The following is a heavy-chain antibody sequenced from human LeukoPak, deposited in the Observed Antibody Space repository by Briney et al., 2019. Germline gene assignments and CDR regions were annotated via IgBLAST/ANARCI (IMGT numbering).Heavy chain of an antibody. J-gene: IGHJ4*02. V-gene: IGHV1-46*02. Sequence: ASVKVSCKASGYTFNGYYMHWVRQAPGQGLEWMGIINPSGGSTSYAQKFQGRVTMTRDMSTSTVYMGLSSLRPEDTAVYYCATGGIVVVKGLDYWGQGTLVTVSS. CDR3: ATGGIVVVKGLDY. CDR1: GYTFNGYY. CDR2: INPSGGST. D-gene: IGHD2-21*01.